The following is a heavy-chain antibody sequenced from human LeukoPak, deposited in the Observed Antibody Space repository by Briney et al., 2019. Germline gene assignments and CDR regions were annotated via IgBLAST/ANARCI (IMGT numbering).Heavy chain of an antibody. V-gene: IGHV3-23*01. D-gene: IGHD7-27*01. CDR2: ISGSGGST. CDR1: GFTFSSYA. Sequence: GGSLRLSCAASGFTFSSYAMSWVRQAPGKGLEWVSAISGSGGSTYYADSVKGRFTISRDNSKNTLYLQMNSLRAEDTAVYYCARDGSNWGSSHLADAFDIWGQGTMDTVSS. J-gene: IGHJ3*02. CDR3: ARDGSNWGSSHLADAFDI.